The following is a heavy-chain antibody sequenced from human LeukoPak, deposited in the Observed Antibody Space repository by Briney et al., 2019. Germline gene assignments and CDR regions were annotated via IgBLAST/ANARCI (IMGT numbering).Heavy chain of an antibody. CDR2: TDSGGST. CDR1: GFTFSQSW. V-gene: IGHV3-53*01. CDR3: ARLGDYSNKD. Sequence: GGSLRLSCAGSGFTFSQSWMHWVRQAPGKGLEWVSVTDSGGSTSYADSVKGRFTISRDTSKNTLYLQMNGLRAEDTAVYYCARLGDYSNKDWGQGTLVTVSS. J-gene: IGHJ4*02. D-gene: IGHD4-11*01.